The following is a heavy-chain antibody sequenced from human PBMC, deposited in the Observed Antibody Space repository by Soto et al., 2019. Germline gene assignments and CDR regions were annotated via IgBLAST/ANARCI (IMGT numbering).Heavy chain of an antibody. V-gene: IGHV3-21*01. CDR2: ISGGGSYI. Sequence: PGGSVRLSCAASGFTFSSYAMTWVRQAPGKGLEWVSAISGGGSYIFYADSVKGRFTISRDNAKNSLYLQMNSLRAEDTAVYYCARDRAGAPCDYWGQGTMGSVSA. CDR1: GFTFSSYA. D-gene: IGHD1-26*01. J-gene: IGHJ4*02. CDR3: ARDRAGAPCDY.